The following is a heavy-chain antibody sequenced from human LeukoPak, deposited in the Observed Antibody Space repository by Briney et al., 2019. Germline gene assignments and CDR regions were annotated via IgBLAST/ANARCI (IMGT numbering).Heavy chain of an antibody. CDR2: INHSGST. Sequence: SETLSLTCAVYGGSFSGYYWSWIRQPPGKGLEWIGEINHSGSTNYNQSLKSRVTISVDTSKNQFSLKLSSVTAADTAVYYCARGGGPMVRGVIIPTYCFDYWGQGTLVTVSS. J-gene: IGHJ4*02. D-gene: IGHD3-10*01. V-gene: IGHV4-34*01. CDR1: GGSFSGYY. CDR3: ARGGGPMVRGVIIPTYCFDY.